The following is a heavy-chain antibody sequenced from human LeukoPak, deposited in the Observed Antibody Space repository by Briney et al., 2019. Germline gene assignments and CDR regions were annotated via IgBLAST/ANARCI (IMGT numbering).Heavy chain of an antibody. CDR3: APTAEAYTSWWKV. D-gene: IGHD3-16*01. V-gene: IGHV1-2*02. Sequence: ASVKVSCKASGYKVTDDYMHWVRQAPGQELEFMGWINPDSGFTNYAQKFKGRVTMTKDTSISTAYLEVRSLTSDDTAVYYCAPTAEAYTSWWKVWGQGTLVTVSS. CDR2: INPDSGFT. CDR1: GYKVTDDY. J-gene: IGHJ4*02.